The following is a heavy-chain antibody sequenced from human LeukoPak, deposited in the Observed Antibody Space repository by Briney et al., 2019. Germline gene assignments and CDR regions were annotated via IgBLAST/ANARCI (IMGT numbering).Heavy chain of an antibody. Sequence: GASVKVSCKASGYTFTGYYMHWVRQAPGQGLEWMGRINPNSGGTNYAQKFQGRVTMTRDTSISTAYMELSRLRSDDTAVYYCARDPVGTRYYYEGAWFDPWGQGTLVTVSS. D-gene: IGHD3-22*01. J-gene: IGHJ5*02. CDR1: GYTFTGYY. V-gene: IGHV1-2*06. CDR3: ARDPVGTRYYYEGAWFDP. CDR2: INPNSGGT.